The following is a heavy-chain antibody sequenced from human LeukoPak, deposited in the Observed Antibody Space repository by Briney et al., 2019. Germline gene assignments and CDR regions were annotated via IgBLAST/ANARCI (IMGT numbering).Heavy chain of an antibody. CDR3: AREDVSVISETCCSGLEY. D-gene: IGHD3-10*01. V-gene: IGHV1-2*02. Sequence: GASVNVSCKSCVYTYTRLYMHSVRQAPGQGLEGMGCINPNSDGTNDAQKFQDRVNTTRDTSINTAYMAVSSLRSDDTAVYYCAREDVSVISETCCSGLEYWGQGTMVTVSS. CDR1: VYTYTRLY. J-gene: IGHJ4*02. CDR2: INPNSDGT.